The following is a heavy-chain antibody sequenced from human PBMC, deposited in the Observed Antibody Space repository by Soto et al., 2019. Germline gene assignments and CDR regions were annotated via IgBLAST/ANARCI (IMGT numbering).Heavy chain of an antibody. J-gene: IGHJ4*02. CDR1: GFTFSTFS. D-gene: IGHD6-19*01. CDR2: ISGGGLPI. V-gene: IGHV3-48*02. Sequence: EVQLVESGGGSVQPGGSLRLSCAASGFTFSTFSMNWVRQAPGRGLEWLSYISGGGLPISYADSVKGRFTISRDNAKNSLYLQMDSLTDEDTAVYYCARDLGWAFDSWGQGTLVTVSS. CDR3: ARDLGWAFDS.